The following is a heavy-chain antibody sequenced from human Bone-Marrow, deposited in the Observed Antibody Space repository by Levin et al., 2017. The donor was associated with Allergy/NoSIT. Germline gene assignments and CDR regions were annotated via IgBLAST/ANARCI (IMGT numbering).Heavy chain of an antibody. V-gene: IGHV3-30*03. Sequence: PGESLKISCAASGFTFSSYGMHWVRQAPGKGLEWVAVISYDGSNKYYADSVKGRFTISRDNSKNTLYLQMNSLRAEDTAVYYCATTQFFPVVRGATPDYWGQGTLVTVSS. D-gene: IGHD5-12*01. J-gene: IGHJ4*02. CDR1: GFTFSSYG. CDR2: ISYDGSNK. CDR3: ATTQFFPVVRGATPDY.